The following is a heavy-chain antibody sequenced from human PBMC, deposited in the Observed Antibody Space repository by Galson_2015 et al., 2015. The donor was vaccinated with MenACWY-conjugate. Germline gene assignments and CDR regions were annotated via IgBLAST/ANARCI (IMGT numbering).Heavy chain of an antibody. Sequence: SLRLSCAASGFTFSSYAMSWVRQAPGKGLEWVSVISGSGSSTYYADSVKGRFTISRDNSKNVLYLQMNSLRAEDTAVYYCAKPTYGNSNFDYWGQGTLVTVSS. CDR1: GFTFSSYA. V-gene: IGHV3-23*01. CDR2: ISGSGSST. D-gene: IGHD4-23*01. J-gene: IGHJ4*02. CDR3: AKPTYGNSNFDY.